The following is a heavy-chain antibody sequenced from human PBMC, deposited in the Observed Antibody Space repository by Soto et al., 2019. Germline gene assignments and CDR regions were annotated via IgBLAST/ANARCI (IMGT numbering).Heavy chain of an antibody. CDR2: IHYSGST. Sequence: SETLSLTCTVSGGSISSYYWSWIRQPPGKGLEWIGYIHYSGSTNYNPSLKSRVTISVDTSKNQFSLKLSSVTAADTAVYYCARRWGRTFDYWGQGTLVTVSS. D-gene: IGHD1-26*01. V-gene: IGHV4-59*08. CDR3: ARRWGRTFDY. CDR1: GGSISSYY. J-gene: IGHJ4*02.